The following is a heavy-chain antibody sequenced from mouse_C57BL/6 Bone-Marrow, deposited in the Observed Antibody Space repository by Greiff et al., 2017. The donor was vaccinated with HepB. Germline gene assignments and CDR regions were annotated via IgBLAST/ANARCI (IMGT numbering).Heavy chain of an antibody. CDR3: ARPSDYFDY. CDR1: GYAFSSSW. D-gene: IGHD3-1*01. Sequence: QVQLQQSGPELVKPGASVKISCKASGYAFSSSWMNWVKQRPGKGLEWIGRIYPGDGDTNYNGKFKGKATLTADKSSSTAYMQLSSLTSEDSAVYFCARPSDYFDYWGQGTTLTVSS. V-gene: IGHV1-82*01. J-gene: IGHJ2*01. CDR2: IYPGDGDT.